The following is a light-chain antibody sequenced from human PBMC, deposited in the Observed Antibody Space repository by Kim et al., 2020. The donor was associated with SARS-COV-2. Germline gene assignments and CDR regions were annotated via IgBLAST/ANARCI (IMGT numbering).Light chain of an antibody. V-gene: IGKV1-17*03. CDR3: LQHHSYPLT. CDR2: AAS. Sequence: ASVGDRVTITCRASQGIDNYLTWFQQKPGKVPKPLIFAASSLLSEVPSRFSGSGSGTEFTLTITSLQPEDFATYYCLQHHSYPLTLGGGTKVDIK. J-gene: IGKJ4*01. CDR1: QGIDNY.